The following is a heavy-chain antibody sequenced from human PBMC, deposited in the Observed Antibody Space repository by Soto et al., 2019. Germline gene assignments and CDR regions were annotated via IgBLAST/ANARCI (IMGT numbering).Heavy chain of an antibody. J-gene: IGHJ4*02. Sequence: GGSLRLSCAASGFTFSSYSMNWVRQAPGKGLEWVSYISSSSSTIYYADSVKGRFTISRDNAKNSLYLQMNSLRAEDTAVYYCARDLLAPFGVVIIEEGGGHYFDYWGQGTLVTVSS. D-gene: IGHD3-3*01. CDR3: ARDLLAPFGVVIIEEGGGHYFDY. V-gene: IGHV3-48*01. CDR1: GFTFSSYS. CDR2: ISSSSSTI.